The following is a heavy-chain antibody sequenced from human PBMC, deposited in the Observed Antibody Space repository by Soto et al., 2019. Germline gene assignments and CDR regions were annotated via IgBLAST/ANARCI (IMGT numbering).Heavy chain of an antibody. Sequence: QVQLQESGPGLVKPSQTLSLTCTVSGGPIINGDSYFNWIRQHPEKGLGWMGYLNYRGTTNYNPPLKSRILISIDTSKNQFSLRLTSVTAADTAVYYCARDAPGAAPYWGQGTLVTVSS. CDR2: LNYRGTT. D-gene: IGHD6-13*01. V-gene: IGHV4-31*03. CDR1: GGPIINGDSY. J-gene: IGHJ4*02. CDR3: ARDAPGAAPY.